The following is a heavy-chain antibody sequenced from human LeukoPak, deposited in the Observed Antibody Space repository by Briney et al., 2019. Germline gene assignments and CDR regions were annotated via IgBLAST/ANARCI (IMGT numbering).Heavy chain of an antibody. CDR3: ARDFVAARRT. Sequence: PGGSLRLSCAASGFTFSSYSMNWVRQAPGKGLAWVSSISSSSSYIYYADSVKGRLTISRDNAKNSLYLQMNSLRAEDTAVYYCARDFVAARRTWGQGTLVTVSS. V-gene: IGHV3-21*01. J-gene: IGHJ5*02. D-gene: IGHD1-26*01. CDR2: ISSSSSYI. CDR1: GFTFSSYS.